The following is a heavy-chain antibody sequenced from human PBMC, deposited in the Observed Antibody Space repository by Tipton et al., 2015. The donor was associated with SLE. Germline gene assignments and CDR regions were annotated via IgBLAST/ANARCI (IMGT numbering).Heavy chain of an antibody. CDR2: IYYSGST. CDR3: ARDTVGWYSGACDI. D-gene: IGHD4-23*01. CDR1: GGSISSSSYY. V-gene: IGHV4-39*07. Sequence: GLVKPSETLSLTCTVSGGSISSSSYYWGWIRQPPGKGLEWIGSIYYSGSTYYNPSLKSRVTISVDTSKNQFSLKLSSVTALDTAVYYCARDTVGWYSGACDIWGQGTMVTVSS. J-gene: IGHJ3*02.